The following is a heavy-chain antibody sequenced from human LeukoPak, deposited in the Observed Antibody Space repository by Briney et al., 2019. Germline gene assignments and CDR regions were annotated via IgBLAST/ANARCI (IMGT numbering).Heavy chain of an antibody. D-gene: IGHD6-19*01. V-gene: IGHV4-39*07. J-gene: IGHJ6*02. CDR1: GGSISSSSYY. CDR3: ASSYIAVAWRVDGMDV. Sequence: TSETLSLTCTVSGGSISSSSYYWGWIRQPPGKGLEWIGEIYHSGSTNYNPSLKSRVTISVDKSKNQFSLKLSSVTVADTAVYYCASSYIAVAWRVDGMDVWGQGTTVTVSS. CDR2: IYHSGST.